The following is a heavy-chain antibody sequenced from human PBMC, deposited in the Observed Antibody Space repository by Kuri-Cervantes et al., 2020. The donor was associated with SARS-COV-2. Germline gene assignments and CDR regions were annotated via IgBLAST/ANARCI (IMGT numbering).Heavy chain of an antibody. CDR3: ARESSMVQGGGYYYYYMDV. Sequence: LSLTCAASGFTFSDSYMSWIRQAPGKGLERVSYISSSGDIIYYADSVKGRFTISRDNARKSLYLQMNSLRAEDTAVYYCARESSMVQGGGYYYYYMDVWGKGTTVTVSS. CDR1: GFTFSDSY. D-gene: IGHD3-10*01. CDR2: ISSSGDII. J-gene: IGHJ6*03. V-gene: IGHV3-11*01.